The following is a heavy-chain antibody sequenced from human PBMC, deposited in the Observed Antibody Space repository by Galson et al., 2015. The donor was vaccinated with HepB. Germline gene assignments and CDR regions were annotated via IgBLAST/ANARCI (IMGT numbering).Heavy chain of an antibody. CDR3: ARDLGGRKGGSLEDY. V-gene: IGHV1-18*01. J-gene: IGHJ4*02. Sequence: SVKVSCKASGYTFTAYGISWVRQAPRQGLEWMGWINTQTGDTKYAQKLQGRVTMTTDTSTGTAYMQLRSLRSDDTAVFYCARDLGGRKGGSLEDYWGQGTLVTVSS. CDR2: INTQTGDT. D-gene: IGHD1-14*01. CDR1: GYTFTAYG.